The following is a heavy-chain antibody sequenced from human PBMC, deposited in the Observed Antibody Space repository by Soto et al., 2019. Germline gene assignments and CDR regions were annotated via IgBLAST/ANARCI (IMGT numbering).Heavy chain of an antibody. CDR3: ARYDFWSGYVTAAFDI. D-gene: IGHD3-3*01. CDR2: IDPSDSYT. V-gene: IGHV5-10-1*01. J-gene: IGHJ3*02. Sequence: PGESLKISCKGSGYSFTSYWISWVRQMPGKGLEWMGRIDPSDSYTNYSPSFQGHVTISADKSISTAYLQWSSLEASDTAMYYCARYDFWSGYVTAAFDIWGQGTMVTVSS. CDR1: GYSFTSYW.